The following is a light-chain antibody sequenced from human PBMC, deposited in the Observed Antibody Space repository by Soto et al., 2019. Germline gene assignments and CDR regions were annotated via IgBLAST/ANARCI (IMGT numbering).Light chain of an antibody. CDR2: GAS. V-gene: IGKV3-20*01. J-gene: IGKJ5*01. Sequence: EIVLTQSPGTLSLSPGERATLSCRASQSVSSSYLAWYQQKPGQAPRLLIYGASSRATGIPDRFNGSGSGTDFTLTISRLEPEDFAMYYCHQYGSSPPVTFGQGTRLEI. CDR3: HQYGSSPPVT. CDR1: QSVSSSY.